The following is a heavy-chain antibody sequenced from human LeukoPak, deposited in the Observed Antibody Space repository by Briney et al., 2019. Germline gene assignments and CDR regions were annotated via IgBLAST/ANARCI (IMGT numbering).Heavy chain of an antibody. D-gene: IGHD1-1*01. V-gene: IGHV4-38-2*02. CDR2: IYHTVST. CDR3: ARHNIAENFFDP. Sequence: SETLSLTCTVSGYSIDDGYYWGWIRQPPGKGLEWIGSIYHTVSTYYNPSLKSRVTLSLDTSKNHFTLRLNSVTAADTALYYCARHNIAENFFDPWGQGILVTVSS. CDR1: GYSIDDGYY. J-gene: IGHJ5*02.